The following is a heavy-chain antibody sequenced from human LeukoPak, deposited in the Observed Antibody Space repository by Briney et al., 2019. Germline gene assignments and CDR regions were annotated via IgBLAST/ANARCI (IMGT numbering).Heavy chain of an antibody. Sequence: GGSLRLSCAASGFLFSTYWMTWVRQAPGKGLEWVANINLDGTEEHYVDSSLKGRFTISRDNAKNSLYLQMTSLRVEDTAVYYCASGRHDFLHWGQGTLVTVSS. D-gene: IGHD3/OR15-3a*01. V-gene: IGHV3-7*01. J-gene: IGHJ4*02. CDR2: INLDGTEE. CDR1: GFLFSTYW. CDR3: ASGRHDFLH.